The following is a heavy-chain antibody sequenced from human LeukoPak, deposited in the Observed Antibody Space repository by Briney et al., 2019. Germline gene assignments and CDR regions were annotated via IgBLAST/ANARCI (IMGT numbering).Heavy chain of an antibody. Sequence: SETLSLTCSVSGFSISSVYYWGWIRQPPGKGLEWIGSIYHGGSTYYNPSLKSRVTISVDTSKNQFSLNLSSVTAADTAVYYCAKGLPEYTSSWSSAFDIWGQGTMVTVSS. V-gene: IGHV4-38-2*02. CDR1: GFSISSVYY. J-gene: IGHJ3*02. CDR3: AKGLPEYTSSWSSAFDI. CDR2: IYHGGST. D-gene: IGHD6-13*01.